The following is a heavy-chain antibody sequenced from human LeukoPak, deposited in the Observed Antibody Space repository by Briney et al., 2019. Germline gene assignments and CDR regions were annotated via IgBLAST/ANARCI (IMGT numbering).Heavy chain of an antibody. J-gene: IGHJ3*02. Sequence: ASVKVSCKASGYTFTGYYMHWVRQAPGQGLEWMGWINPNSGGTNYAQKFQGRVTMTRDTSISTAYMELGRLRSDDTAVYYCARVVTDYDILTGYYNRGAFDIWGQGTMVTVSS. D-gene: IGHD3-9*01. V-gene: IGHV1-2*02. CDR3: ARVVTDYDILTGYYNRGAFDI. CDR1: GYTFTGYY. CDR2: INPNSGGT.